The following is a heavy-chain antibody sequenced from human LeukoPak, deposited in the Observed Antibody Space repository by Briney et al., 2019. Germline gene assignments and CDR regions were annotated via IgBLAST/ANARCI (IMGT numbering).Heavy chain of an antibody. J-gene: IGHJ5*01. D-gene: IGHD2-15*01. CDR3: AKGHRLCSSGNCNSQVDS. CDR1: GFTLSSYA. V-gene: IGHV3-23*01. Sequence: GGSLRLSCAASGFTLSSYAMSWVRQAPGKGLAWISTISGSGTATHYADSVKGRFTISRDNSKNTLYLQMNSLRADDTAAYYCAKGHRLCSSGNCNSQVDSWGHGTLVIVPS. CDR2: ISGSGTAT.